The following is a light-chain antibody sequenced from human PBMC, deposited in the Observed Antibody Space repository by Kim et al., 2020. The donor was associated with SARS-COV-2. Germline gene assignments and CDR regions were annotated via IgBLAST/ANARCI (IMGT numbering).Light chain of an antibody. CDR3: QQYGSSPRT. CDR2: DAS. Sequence: SPGERATLSCRASQSVSRSYLAWYQQKPGQAPRVLIYDASSRATGIPDRFSGSGSGTDFTLTISRLEPEDFAVYYCQQYGSSPRTFGQGTKVEIK. J-gene: IGKJ1*01. V-gene: IGKV3-20*01. CDR1: QSVSRSY.